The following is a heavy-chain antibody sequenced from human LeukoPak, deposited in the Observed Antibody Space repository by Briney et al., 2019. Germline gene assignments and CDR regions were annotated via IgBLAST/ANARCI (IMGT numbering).Heavy chain of an antibody. Sequence: SGTLSLTCTVSGGSISYYFWSWFRQPPGKTLEWIGNSHYSGSNTYNPSLESRLSMSVDTSKNQFSLTLRSATAADTAVYYCVRQKAVNAALEYWGQGTLVTVA. CDR2: SHYSGSN. CDR1: GGSISYYF. J-gene: IGHJ4*02. CDR3: VRQKAVNAALEY. D-gene: IGHD6-19*01. V-gene: IGHV4-59*08.